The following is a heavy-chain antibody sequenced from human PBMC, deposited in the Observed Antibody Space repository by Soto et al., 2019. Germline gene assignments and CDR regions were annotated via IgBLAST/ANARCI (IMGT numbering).Heavy chain of an antibody. CDR2: IIPILDIT. CDR1: GGTFSTYP. Sequence: QVRLVQSGAEVKKPGSSVKVSCKVSGGTFSTYPFTWVRQAPGQGLEWMGRIIPILDITDYSQKFQGRVTITADKSTSTAYMDLSSLRSEDTAVYYCAKGAASSGSESASDIWGQGTMVTVSS. D-gene: IGHD3-22*01. J-gene: IGHJ3*02. CDR3: AKGAASSGSESASDI. V-gene: IGHV1-69*02.